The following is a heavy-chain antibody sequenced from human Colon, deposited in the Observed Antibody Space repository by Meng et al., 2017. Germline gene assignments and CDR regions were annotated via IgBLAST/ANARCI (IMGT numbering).Heavy chain of an antibody. CDR1: GSTLSSYA. J-gene: IGHJ4*02. CDR3: TSPIY. Sequence: VQLVQSGAEVKKPGASVKVSCKASGSTLSSYAVHWVRQAPGQRLEWMGWINLGNGNTKYSQNFQGRVTITRDTSASTAYMELSSLTSEDTAVYYCTSPIYWGQGTLVTVSS. V-gene: IGHV1-3*01. CDR2: INLGNGNT. D-gene: IGHD3-9*01.